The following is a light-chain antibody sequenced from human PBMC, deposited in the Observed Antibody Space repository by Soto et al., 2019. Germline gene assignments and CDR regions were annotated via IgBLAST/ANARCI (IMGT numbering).Light chain of an antibody. CDR2: GAS. Sequence: DIQMTQSPSTLSASVGGRVTITCRASQSVGTWVAWYQQKPGKAPKLLIYGASNLESGVPSRFSGSGSGTEFTLTITTLPPDDFATYFCQQCNRNTWSFGPGTKVDVK. CDR3: QQCNRNTWS. V-gene: IGKV1-5*01. CDR1: QSVGTW. J-gene: IGKJ1*01.